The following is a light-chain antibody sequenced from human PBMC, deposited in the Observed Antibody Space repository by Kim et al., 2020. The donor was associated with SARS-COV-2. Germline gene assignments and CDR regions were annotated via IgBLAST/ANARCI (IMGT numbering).Light chain of an antibody. J-gene: IGLJ3*02. Sequence: QSVLTQPPSASGTPGQRVTISCSGSSSNIGSNSVNWYQQLPGTAPKLLIYSNNQRPSGVPDRFTGSKSATSGSLAISGLQSEDEADYYCAAWDDSLNSWVFGGRNQLNGL. CDR2: SNN. CDR1: SSNIGSNS. CDR3: AAWDDSLNSWV. V-gene: IGLV1-44*01.